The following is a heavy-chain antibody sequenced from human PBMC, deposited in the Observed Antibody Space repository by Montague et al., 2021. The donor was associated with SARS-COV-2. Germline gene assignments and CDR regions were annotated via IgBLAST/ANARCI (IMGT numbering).Heavy chain of an antibody. J-gene: IGHJ4*02. Sequence: SQTLSLTCSVSGVSISSGSYYWSWVRQPPGKCLEWIGYVYHTGSTNYNPSLKSRFTLSIDTSKNQFSLNLTSVTAADTAVYYCVREEYYFDDSGSKWGQGTLVTV. V-gene: IGHV4-61*01. D-gene: IGHD3-22*01. CDR1: GVSISSGSYY. CDR2: VYHTGST. CDR3: VREEYYFDDSGSK.